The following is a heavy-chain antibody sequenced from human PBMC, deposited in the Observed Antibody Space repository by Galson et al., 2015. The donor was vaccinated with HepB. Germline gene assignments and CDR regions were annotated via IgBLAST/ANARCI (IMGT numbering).Heavy chain of an antibody. CDR3: VKNGDYDILTGYYRVPFDY. J-gene: IGHJ4*02. CDR1: GFTFSSHT. V-gene: IGHV3-64D*06. D-gene: IGHD3-9*01. Sequence: SLRLSCAASGFTFSSHTMHWVRQAPGKGLEYVSRISSTGGTTYYADSVKGRFTISRDNSKNTLYLQMSSLRAEDTAVYYCVKNGDYDILTGYYRVPFDYWGQGTLVTVSS. CDR2: ISSTGGTT.